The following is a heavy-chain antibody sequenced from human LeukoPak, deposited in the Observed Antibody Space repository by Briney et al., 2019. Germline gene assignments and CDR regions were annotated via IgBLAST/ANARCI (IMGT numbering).Heavy chain of an antibody. CDR2: INPHADST. CDR1: GYTFSDYY. J-gene: IGHJ4*02. Sequence: ASVKVSCKTSGYTFSDYYIHWIRQAPGQGLEWMGIINPHADSTTYAQKFQGRVTMTRDMSTSTVYMELSSLRSEDTAVYFCARDGYCSGGSCHSFEYWGQGTLVTVSS. D-gene: IGHD2-15*01. CDR3: ARDGYCSGGSCHSFEY. V-gene: IGHV1-46*01.